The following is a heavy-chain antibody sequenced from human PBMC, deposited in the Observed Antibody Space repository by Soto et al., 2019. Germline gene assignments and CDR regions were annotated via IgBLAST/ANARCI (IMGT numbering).Heavy chain of an antibody. D-gene: IGHD5-18*01. J-gene: IGHJ4*02. CDR2: IYYSGST. CDR3: ARAGTAMVTLDY. V-gene: IGHV4-59*01. Sequence: SETLSLTCSVSGGSISSYVWRWIRQPPGKGLEWIGYIYYSGSTNYNPSLKSRVTISVDTSKNQFSLRLSSVTPADTAVYYCARAGTAMVTLDYWGQGTLLTVSS. CDR1: GGSISSYV.